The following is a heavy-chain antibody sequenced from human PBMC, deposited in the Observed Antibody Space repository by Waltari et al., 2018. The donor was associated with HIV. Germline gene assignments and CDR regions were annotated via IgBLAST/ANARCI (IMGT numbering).Heavy chain of an antibody. CDR3: ETGAGAASMRLYAMDV. V-gene: IGHV1-24*01. Sequence: QVQLIQSGAEVKKPGASVKVPCTVFGYTLTESSMHWVRQAPGKGLEWMGWLYPKGDTEIYAHNVQGRETRTKNTTKNTDCMELSRMTTGDTAVYYCETGAGAASMRLYAMDVWGQGTTVTVSS. J-gene: IGHJ6*02. CDR2: LYPKGDTE. D-gene: IGHD6-25*01. CDR1: GYTLTESS.